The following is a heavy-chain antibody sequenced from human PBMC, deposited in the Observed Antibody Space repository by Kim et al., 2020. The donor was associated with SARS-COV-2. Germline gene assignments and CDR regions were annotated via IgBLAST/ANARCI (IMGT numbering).Heavy chain of an antibody. CDR1: GFTFGDYA. J-gene: IGHJ2*01. D-gene: IGHD3-10*01. CDR3: AKVKAPRGYGSGSANEYFDL. V-gene: IGHV3-9*01. CDR2: ISWNSGSI. Sequence: GGSLRLSCAASGFTFGDYAMHWVRQAPGKGLEWVSGISWNSGSIGYADSVKGRFTISRDNAKNSLYLQMNSLRAEDTALYYCAKVKAPRGYGSGSANEYFDLWGRGTLVTVSS.